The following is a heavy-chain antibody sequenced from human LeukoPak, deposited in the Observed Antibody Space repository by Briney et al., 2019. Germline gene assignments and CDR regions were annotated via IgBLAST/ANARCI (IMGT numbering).Heavy chain of an antibody. Sequence: GGSLRLSCAASGFTLSSFAMSWVRQAPGKGLEWVSAISDSGDATHLADSVKGRFTVSRDNSKNTLYLHMNSLRAEDTAVYHCASNPGRGDWFDPWGQGTLVTVSS. J-gene: IGHJ5*02. CDR1: GFTLSSFA. CDR2: ISDSGDAT. CDR3: ASNPGRGDWFDP. D-gene: IGHD3-10*01. V-gene: IGHV3-23*01.